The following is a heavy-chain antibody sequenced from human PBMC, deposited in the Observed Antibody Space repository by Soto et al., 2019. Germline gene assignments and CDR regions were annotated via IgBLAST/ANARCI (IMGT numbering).Heavy chain of an antibody. J-gene: IGHJ3*02. CDR1: GFTFSSYW. D-gene: IGHD2-15*01. CDR2: IKQDGSEK. V-gene: IGHV3-7*01. CDR3: ARHSGGSEAAFDI. Sequence: GGSLRLSCAASGFTFSSYWMSWVRQAPGKGLEWVANIKQDGSEKYNVDSVKGRFTISRDNAKNSLYLQMNSLRAEDTAVYYCARHSGGSEAAFDIWGQGTMVTVSS.